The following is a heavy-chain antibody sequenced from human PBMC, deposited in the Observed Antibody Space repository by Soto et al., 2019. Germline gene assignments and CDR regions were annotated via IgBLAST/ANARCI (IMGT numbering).Heavy chain of an antibody. V-gene: IGHV3-9*02. CDR1: GSSSDPFT. J-gene: IGHJ4*02. Sequence: PGGSLRLSCVASGSSSDPFTMHWVRELPGKGLEWVAGLSWDRSTVAYADSVQGRFTISRDHAKNSVDLLMDSLRPDDTALYFCAVSSPDIVVLPSSIYFTSWGPGTQVTSPQ. D-gene: IGHD2-15*01. CDR2: LSWDRSTV. CDR3: AVSSPDIVVLPSSIYFTS.